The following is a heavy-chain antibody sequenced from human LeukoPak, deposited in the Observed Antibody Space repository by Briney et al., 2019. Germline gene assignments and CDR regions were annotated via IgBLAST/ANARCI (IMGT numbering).Heavy chain of an antibody. J-gene: IGHJ2*01. V-gene: IGHV4-34*01. CDR1: GGSFSAYY. CDR3: ARVMLADTAMGSWYFDL. D-gene: IGHD5-18*01. CDR2: INHSVST. Sequence: PSETLSLTCAVYGGSFSAYYWSWIRQPPGKGLEWIGEINHSVSTNYNPSPKSRVTISVDTSKNQFSLKLSSVTAADTAVYYCARVMLADTAMGSWYFDLWGRGTPVTVSS.